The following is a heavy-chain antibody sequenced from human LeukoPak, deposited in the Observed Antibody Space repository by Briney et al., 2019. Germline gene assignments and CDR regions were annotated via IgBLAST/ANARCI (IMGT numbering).Heavy chain of an antibody. D-gene: IGHD3-10*01. Sequence: GGSLRLSCTASGFTFSSYGMHWVRQAPGKGLEWVAVISFDGSDEYYADSVKGRFTISIDNSKNTLFLQMNSLRAEDTAVYYCARGGGTIVLGATAGVDYWGQGTLVTVSS. CDR3: ARGGGTIVLGATAGVDY. V-gene: IGHV3-30*19. J-gene: IGHJ4*02. CDR1: GFTFSSYG. CDR2: ISFDGSDE.